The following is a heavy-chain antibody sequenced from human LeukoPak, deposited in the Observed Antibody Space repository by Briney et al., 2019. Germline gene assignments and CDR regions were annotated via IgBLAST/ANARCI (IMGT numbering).Heavy chain of an antibody. Sequence: PGGSLRLSCAASGFTFSSYSMNWVRQAPGKGLEWVSSISSSSSYIYYADSVKGRFTISRDNAKNSLYLQMNSLRAEDTAVYYCARDQGSYYDSSGYFDYWGQGTLVTVSS. V-gene: IGHV3-21*01. CDR3: ARDQGSYYDSSGYFDY. CDR2: ISSSSSYI. J-gene: IGHJ4*02. CDR1: GFTFSSYS. D-gene: IGHD3-22*01.